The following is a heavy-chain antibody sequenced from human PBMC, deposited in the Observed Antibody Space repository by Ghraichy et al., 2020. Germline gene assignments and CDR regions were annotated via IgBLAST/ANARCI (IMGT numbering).Heavy chain of an antibody. CDR2: INPSGGST. D-gene: IGHD3-22*01. CDR1: GYTFTSYC. Sequence: ASVKVSCKASGYTFTSYCIHWVRQAPGQGLEWMGIINPSGGSTRYAQKFQGRVTMTRDTSTSTVYMELSSLRSEDTAIYYCARGMDYSDSSDCHPPCFDYWGQGTLVIVSA. V-gene: IGHV1-46*01. CDR3: ARGMDYSDSSDCHPPCFDY. J-gene: IGHJ4*02.